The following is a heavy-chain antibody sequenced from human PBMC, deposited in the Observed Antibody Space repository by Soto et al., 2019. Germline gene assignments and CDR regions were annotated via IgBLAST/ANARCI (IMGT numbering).Heavy chain of an antibody. D-gene: IGHD6-13*01. CDR2: IYYSGST. CDR3: ARGSSSYFDY. CDR1: GGSISSYY. Sequence: SETLSLTCTVSGGSISSYYWSWIRQPPGKGLEWIGYIYYSGSTNYNPSLKSRVTISVDTSKNQFSLKLSSVTAADTAVSYPARGSSSYFDYWGQGTLVTVSS. V-gene: IGHV4-59*01. J-gene: IGHJ4*02.